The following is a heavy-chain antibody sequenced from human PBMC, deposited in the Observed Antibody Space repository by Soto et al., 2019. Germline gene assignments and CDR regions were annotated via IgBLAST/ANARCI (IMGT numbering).Heavy chain of an antibody. J-gene: IGHJ4*02. CDR2: IYWDDDK. CDR3: AHSYCSSTSCYGGNFDY. D-gene: IGHD2-2*01. Sequence: QITLKESGPPLVKPTQTLTLTCTFSGFSLSTSGVGVGWIRQPPGKALEWLALIYWDDDKRYSPSLKSRLTITKDTSKIQVVLTMTNMDPVDTATYYCAHSYCSSTSCYGGNFDYWGQGTLVTVSS. V-gene: IGHV2-5*02. CDR1: GFSLSTSGVG.